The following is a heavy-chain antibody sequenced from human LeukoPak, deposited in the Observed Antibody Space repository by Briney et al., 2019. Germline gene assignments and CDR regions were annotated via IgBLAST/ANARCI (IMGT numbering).Heavy chain of an antibody. Sequence: GGSLRLSCAASGFTFSSYSMNWVRQAPGKGLEWVSSISSSSSYIYYADSVKGRFTISRDNAKNSLYLQMNSLRAEDTAVYYCARNPCPVFGELDYYCYYYMDVWGKGTTVTISS. CDR1: GFTFSSYS. D-gene: IGHD3-10*02. J-gene: IGHJ6*03. CDR3: ARNPCPVFGELDYYCYYYMDV. CDR2: ISSSSSYI. V-gene: IGHV3-21*01.